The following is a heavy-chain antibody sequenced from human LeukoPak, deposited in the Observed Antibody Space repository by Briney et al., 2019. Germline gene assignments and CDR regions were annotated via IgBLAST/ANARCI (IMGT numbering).Heavy chain of an antibody. Sequence: SLRLSYSASWFTLEEYVIHEVGQAAPRGRDGVAWESWYCGSIGYADYVKGRFTISRDNAKNSLYLQMTSLRADDTAVYFCARDLRVLYGDSFYYYGMDVWGQGTAVTVSS. CDR3: ARDLRVLYGDSFYYYGMDV. D-gene: IGHD4-17*01. CDR2: ESWYCGSI. J-gene: IGHJ6*02. V-gene: IGHV3-9*01. CDR1: WFTLEEYV.